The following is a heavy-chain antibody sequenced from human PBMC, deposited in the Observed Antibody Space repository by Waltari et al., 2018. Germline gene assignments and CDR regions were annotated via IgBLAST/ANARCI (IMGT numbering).Heavy chain of an antibody. D-gene: IGHD5-12*01. J-gene: IGHJ3*01. Sequence: QLQLQESGPRLVRPSETLSLICRASGVSITSNRHYWAWIRQSPGQGLEWIGTVSYSGTTDISPSLKSRVSVSRDTSKNQVSLILGSVTAADMAVYYCATYIGASVGTAAFDVWGQGTMVTVSS. V-gene: IGHV4-39*01. CDR2: VSYSGTT. CDR1: GVSITSNRHY. CDR3: ATYIGASVGTAAFDV.